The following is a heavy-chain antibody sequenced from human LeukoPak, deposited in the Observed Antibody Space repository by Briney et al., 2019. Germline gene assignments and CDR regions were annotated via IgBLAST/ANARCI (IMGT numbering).Heavy chain of an antibody. V-gene: IGHV4-31*03. Sequence: SQTLSLTCTVSGGSISSGGYYWSWIRQHPAKGLEWIGNIYYSGSPYYNPSLKSRVTISVDTSKNQFSLKLSSVTAADTAVYYCAGIGERIFDYWGQGTLVTVSS. CDR1: GGSISSGGYY. CDR3: AGIGERIFDY. D-gene: IGHD3-10*01. CDR2: IYYSGSP. J-gene: IGHJ4*02.